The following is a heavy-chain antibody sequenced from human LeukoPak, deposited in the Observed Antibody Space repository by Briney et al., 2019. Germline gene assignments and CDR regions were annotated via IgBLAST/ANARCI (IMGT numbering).Heavy chain of an antibody. Sequence: GGSLRLSCAASGFTFSSYGMHWVRQAPGKGLEWVAVIWYDGSNKYYADSVKGRFTISRDNSKNTLYLQMNSLRAEDTAVYYCAGDSSYYDFWSGLDYWGQGTLVTVSS. D-gene: IGHD3-3*01. CDR1: GFTFSSYG. CDR3: AGDSSYYDFWSGLDY. V-gene: IGHV3-33*01. J-gene: IGHJ4*02. CDR2: IWYDGSNK.